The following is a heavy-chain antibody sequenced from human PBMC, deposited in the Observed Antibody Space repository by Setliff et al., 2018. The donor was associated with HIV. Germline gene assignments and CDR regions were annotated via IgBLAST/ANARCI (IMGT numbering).Heavy chain of an antibody. CDR3: ARHVTTVATSWFDP. V-gene: IGHV5-51*01. CDR2: IYPGDSDT. CDR1: GYSFTSYW. Sequence: LGESLKISCKGSGYSFTSYWIGWVRQMPGKGLEWMGIIYPGDSDTRYSPSFQGQVTISVDRSISTAYLQWRTLKASDSGMYYCARHVTTVATSWFDPWGQGTLVTVSS. D-gene: IGHD2-2*01. J-gene: IGHJ5*02.